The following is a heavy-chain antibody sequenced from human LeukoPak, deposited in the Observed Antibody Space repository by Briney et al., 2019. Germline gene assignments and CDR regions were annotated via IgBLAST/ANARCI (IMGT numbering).Heavy chain of an antibody. CDR3: ARLYNWNDVVAFDI. D-gene: IGHD1-1*01. CDR2: ISYDGSNK. V-gene: IGHV3-30-3*01. Sequence: GGSLRLSCAASGFTFSSYAMHWVRQAPGKGLEWVAVISYDGSNKYYADSVKGRFTISRDNSKNTLYLQMNSLRAEDTAVYYCARLYNWNDVVAFDIWGQGTMVTVSS. J-gene: IGHJ3*02. CDR1: GFTFSSYA.